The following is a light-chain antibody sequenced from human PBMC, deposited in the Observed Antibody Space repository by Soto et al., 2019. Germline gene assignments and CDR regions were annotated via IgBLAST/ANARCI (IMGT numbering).Light chain of an antibody. CDR1: SSDVGGYNY. J-gene: IGLJ1*01. Sequence: QSALTQPASVSGSPGQSITISCTGTSSDVGGYNYVSWYQQHPGKAPKLMIYEVNNRPSGVSNRFSGSKSGNTASLTISGLHAEDEADYYCSSYTRSSTPYVFGTGTKLTVL. V-gene: IGLV2-14*01. CDR3: SSYTRSSTPYV. CDR2: EVN.